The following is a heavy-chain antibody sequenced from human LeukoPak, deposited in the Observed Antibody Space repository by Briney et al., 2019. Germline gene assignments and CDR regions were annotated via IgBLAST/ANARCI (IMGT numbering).Heavy chain of an antibody. Sequence: GGSLRLSCATSGFTFSSYGFHWVRQAPGKGLEWVAVIWYDGSHQYYGDSVRGRFTISRDTSKNTVHLQVNSLRAEDTAVYYCARDLGQFSVSGSYYDEWGQGTQVTVSS. V-gene: IGHV3-33*01. CDR1: GFTFSSYG. J-gene: IGHJ4*02. CDR3: ARDLGQFSVSGSYYDE. D-gene: IGHD3-10*01. CDR2: IWYDGSHQ.